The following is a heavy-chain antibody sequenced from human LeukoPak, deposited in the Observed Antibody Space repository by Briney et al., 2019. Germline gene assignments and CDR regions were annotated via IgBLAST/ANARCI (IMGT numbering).Heavy chain of an antibody. CDR3: AKSLDIVVIPDVSNAFDI. CDR2: ISGSAGST. D-gene: IGHD2-2*03. Sequence: PPGGSLRLSCAGSGFTVSSYYMSWVRQAPGKGLEWVSGISGSAGSTYYGDSVQGRFIISRDNSKNTLYLQMNSLRAEDTAVYYCAKSLDIVVIPDVSNAFDIWGQGTMVTVSS. CDR1: GFTVSSYY. V-gene: IGHV3-23*01. J-gene: IGHJ3*02.